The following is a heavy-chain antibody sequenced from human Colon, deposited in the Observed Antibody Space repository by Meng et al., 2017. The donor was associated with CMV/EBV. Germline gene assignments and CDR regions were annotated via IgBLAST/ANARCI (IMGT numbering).Heavy chain of an antibody. CDR2: ISAYNGNT. J-gene: IGHJ5*02. CDR3: AREKAGTCWFDP. CDR1: GYTFTSYG. D-gene: IGHD6-19*01. Sequence: ASVKVSCKASGYTFTSYGISWVRQAPGQGLEWMGWISAYNGNTNYAQKLQGRVTMTTDTSTSTAYMELRSLRSEDTAVYYCAREKAGTCWFDPWGQGTPVTVSS. V-gene: IGHV1-18*01.